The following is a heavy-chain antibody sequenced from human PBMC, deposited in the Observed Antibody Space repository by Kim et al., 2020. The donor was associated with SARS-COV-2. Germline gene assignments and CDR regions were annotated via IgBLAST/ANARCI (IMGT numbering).Heavy chain of an antibody. CDR1: GFTFNEYA. J-gene: IGHJ4*02. V-gene: IGHV3-64D*06. CDR2: TTRSGGST. D-gene: IGHD1-26*01. Sequence: GGSLRLSCSGSGFTFNEYAIHWVRRAPGKGLEYVSATTRSGGSTVYADSVEGRFTVSRDSSKNTLYLQMNSLRVEDTSVYYCVKDGRSYWAVLWGQGTLVIVSS. CDR3: VKDGRSYWAVL.